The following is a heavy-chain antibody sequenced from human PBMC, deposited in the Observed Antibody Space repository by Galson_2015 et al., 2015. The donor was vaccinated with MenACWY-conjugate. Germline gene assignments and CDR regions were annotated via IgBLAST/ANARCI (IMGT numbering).Heavy chain of an antibody. CDR3: LRGSYYDGVIGGFDY. CDR1: GFAFSAYA. V-gene: IGHV3-30*04. Sequence: SLRLSCAASGFAFSAYAMHWVRQAPGRGLEWLSVLSSDGNTVFYAQSVGGRFTISRDNSKNTLYLQLNSLKSEDTAIYFCLRGSYYDGVIGGFDYWGQGTLVTVSS. J-gene: IGHJ4*02. CDR2: LSSDGNTV. D-gene: IGHD3-10*01.